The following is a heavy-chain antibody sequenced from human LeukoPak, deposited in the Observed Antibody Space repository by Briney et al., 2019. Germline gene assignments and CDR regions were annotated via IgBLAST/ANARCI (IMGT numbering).Heavy chain of an antibody. CDR1: GYTFTSYD. Sequence: ASVKVSCKASGYTFTSYDINWVRQATGQGLEWMGWMNTNSGNTGYAQKFQGRVTITRNTSISTAYMELSSLRSEDTAVYYCARVGFRDIVVVPAAMGSDAFDIWGQGTMVTVSS. J-gene: IGHJ3*02. CDR2: MNTNSGNT. V-gene: IGHV1-8*03. CDR3: ARVGFRDIVVVPAAMGSDAFDI. D-gene: IGHD2-2*01.